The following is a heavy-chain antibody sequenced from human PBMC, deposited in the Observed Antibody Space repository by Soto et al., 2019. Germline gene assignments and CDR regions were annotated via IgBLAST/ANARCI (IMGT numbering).Heavy chain of an antibody. Sequence: SETLSLTCTVSGGSISSYYWSWIRQPPGKGLKWIGYIYYSGSTNYNPSLKSRVTISVDTSKNQFSLKLSSVTAADTAVYYCARVAMKYYYYYYMDVWGKGTTVTVSS. J-gene: IGHJ6*03. D-gene: IGHD5-12*01. CDR2: IYYSGST. V-gene: IGHV4-59*01. CDR1: GGSISSYY. CDR3: ARVAMKYYYYYYMDV.